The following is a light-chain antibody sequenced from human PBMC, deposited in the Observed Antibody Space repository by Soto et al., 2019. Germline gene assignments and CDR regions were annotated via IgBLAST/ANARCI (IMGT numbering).Light chain of an antibody. Sequence: EIVLTQSPGNQSLSPGERATLSCRASQSVSSSYLAWYQQKPGQAPRLLIYGASSRATGIPDRFSGSGSGTDFTLTISRLDPEDFAVYYCQQYGSSPKTFGQGTKVDIK. CDR3: QQYGSSPKT. J-gene: IGKJ1*01. CDR2: GAS. CDR1: QSVSSSY. V-gene: IGKV3-20*01.